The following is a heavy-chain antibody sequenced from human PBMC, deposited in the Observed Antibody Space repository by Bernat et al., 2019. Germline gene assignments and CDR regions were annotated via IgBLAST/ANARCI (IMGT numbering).Heavy chain of an antibody. V-gene: IGHV1-8*01. J-gene: IGHJ6*02. D-gene: IGHD1-26*01. CDR3: ARGPILRWELPDYYGMDV. CDR1: GYTFTSYD. Sequence: QVQLVQSGAEVKKPGASVKVSCKASGYTFTSYDINWVRQATGQGLEWMGWMNPNSGNTGYAQKFQGRVTMTRNTSISTAYMELSSLRSEDTAVYYCARGPILRWELPDYYGMDVWGQGTTVTVSS. CDR2: MNPNSGNT.